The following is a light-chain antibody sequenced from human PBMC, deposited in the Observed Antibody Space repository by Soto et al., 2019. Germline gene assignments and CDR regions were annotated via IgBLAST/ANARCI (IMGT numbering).Light chain of an antibody. CDR2: GAS. CDR3: QQYGRSVT. Sequence: EIVLTQSPGTLSLSPGEKATLSCRASQSVTSSYLAWYQHKPGQAPRLLIHGASSRATGIPDRFSGSGSGTDFTLTISRLEPEDFAVYYCQQYGRSVTFGQGTKVDIK. CDR1: QSVTSSY. J-gene: IGKJ1*01. V-gene: IGKV3-20*01.